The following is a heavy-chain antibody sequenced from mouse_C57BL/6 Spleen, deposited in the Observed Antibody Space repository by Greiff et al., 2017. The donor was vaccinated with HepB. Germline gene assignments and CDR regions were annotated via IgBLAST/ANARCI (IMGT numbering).Heavy chain of an antibody. J-gene: IGHJ2*01. CDR2: IYPRSGNT. Sequence: VKLQQSGAELARPGASVKLSCKASGYTFTSYGISWVKQRTGQGLEWIGEIYPRSGNTYYNEKFKGKATLTADKSSSTAYMELRSLTSEDSAVYFCARLRDYYGSKYFDYWGQGTTLTVSS. CDR3: ARLRDYYGSKYFDY. V-gene: IGHV1-81*01. CDR1: GYTFTSYG. D-gene: IGHD1-1*01.